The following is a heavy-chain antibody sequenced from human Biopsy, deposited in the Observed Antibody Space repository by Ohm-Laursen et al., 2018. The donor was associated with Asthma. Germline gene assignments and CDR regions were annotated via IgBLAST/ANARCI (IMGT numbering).Heavy chain of an antibody. CDR1: GFTFSNYG. V-gene: IGHV3-30*18. J-gene: IGHJ4*02. D-gene: IGHD1-26*01. CDR2: ISFDGTNR. Sequence: SLRLSCSASGFTFSNYGMHWVRQAPGKGLDWVAVISFDGTNRNYTDSVKGRFTISRDNSRNTLHLEMNSLKAEDTAVYFCAKEVFPGWELRRGPDSWGQGTLVTVSS. CDR3: AKEVFPGWELRRGPDS.